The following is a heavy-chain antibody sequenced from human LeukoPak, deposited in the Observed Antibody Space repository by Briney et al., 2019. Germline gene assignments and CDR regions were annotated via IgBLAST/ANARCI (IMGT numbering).Heavy chain of an antibody. CDR1: GFTCSSYW. Sequence: GGSLRLSCAASGFTCSSYWMSWVRQAPGKGLEWVANIKEDGSEKFYVDSVKGRFTISRDNAKISLYLQMNSLRAEDTAVYYCARDRGSSDYFDYWGQGTLVTVSS. D-gene: IGHD6-6*01. V-gene: IGHV3-7*01. CDR2: IKEDGSEK. CDR3: ARDRGSSDYFDY. J-gene: IGHJ4*02.